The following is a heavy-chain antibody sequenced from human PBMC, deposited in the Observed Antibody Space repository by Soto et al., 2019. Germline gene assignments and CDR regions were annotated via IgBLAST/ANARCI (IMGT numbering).Heavy chain of an antibody. V-gene: IGHV3-21*01. Sequence: EVQLVESGGGLVKPGGSLRLSCAASEFTFSTYSMNWVRQAPGKGLEWVSSISSSSSYIYYADSVKGRFTISGDNAKNSLYLQMYSLRAEDPAVYYCARDRGGDLKAFDIWGQVAMVTV. D-gene: IGHD3-10*01. CDR1: EFTFSTYS. CDR3: ARDRGGDLKAFDI. J-gene: IGHJ3*02. CDR2: ISSSSSYI.